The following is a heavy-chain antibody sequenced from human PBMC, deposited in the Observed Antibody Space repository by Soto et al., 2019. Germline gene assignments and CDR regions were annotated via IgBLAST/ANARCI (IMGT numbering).Heavy chain of an antibody. J-gene: IGHJ6*02. V-gene: IGHV5-10-1*01. CDR2: IDPSDSYT. D-gene: IGHD1-20*01. CDR1: GYSFTTYW. CDR3: ASLITATTAGYGMDV. Sequence: GESLKISCEGSGYSFTTYWISWVRQMPGKGLEWMGSIDPSDSYTNYSPSFQGHVTISADKSISTAYLQWSSLKASDTAMYYCASLITATTAGYGMDVWGQGTTVTVSS.